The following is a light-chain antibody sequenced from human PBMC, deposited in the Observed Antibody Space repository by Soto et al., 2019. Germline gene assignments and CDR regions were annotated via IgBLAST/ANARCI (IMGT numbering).Light chain of an antibody. J-gene: IGLJ1*01. CDR1: SSDVAAYNY. Sequence: QSVLTQPASVSGSPGQSITISCTGTSSDVAAYNYVSWYQQHPGKAPKLMVYDVSNRPSGVSNRFSGSKSGNTASLTISGLQAEDEADYYSSSYTSGGNYVFGTGTKLTVL. V-gene: IGLV2-14*03. CDR3: SSYTSGGNYV. CDR2: DVS.